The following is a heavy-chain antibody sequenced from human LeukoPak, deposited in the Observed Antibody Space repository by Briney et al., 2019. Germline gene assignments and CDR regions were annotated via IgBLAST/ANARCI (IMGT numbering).Heavy chain of an antibody. V-gene: IGHV1-69*13. D-gene: IGHD3-9*01. CDR2: IIPIFGTA. Sequence: GASVKVSCKASGGTFSSYAISWVRQAPGQGLEWMGGIIPIFGTANYAQKFQGRVTITADESTSTAYMELSSLRSEDTAVYYCASPRGTYDILTGYYIRWGQGTLVTVSS. CDR1: GGTFSSYA. CDR3: ASPRGTYDILTGYYIR. J-gene: IGHJ4*02.